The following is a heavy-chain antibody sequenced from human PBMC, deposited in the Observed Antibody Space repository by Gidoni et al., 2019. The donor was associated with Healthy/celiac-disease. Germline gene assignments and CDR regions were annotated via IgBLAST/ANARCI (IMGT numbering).Heavy chain of an antibody. CDR2: ISGSGGST. CDR3: AKGGLDGYYDSSGYSDY. J-gene: IGHJ4*02. Sequence: EVQLLESGGGLVQPGGSLRLSCAASGFPFSSYAMSWVRQAPGKGLEWVSAISGSGGSTYYADSVKGRFTISRDNSKNTLYLQMNSLRAEDTAVYYCAKGGLDGYYDSSGYSDYWGQGTLVTVSS. CDR1: GFPFSSYA. V-gene: IGHV3-23*01. D-gene: IGHD3-22*01.